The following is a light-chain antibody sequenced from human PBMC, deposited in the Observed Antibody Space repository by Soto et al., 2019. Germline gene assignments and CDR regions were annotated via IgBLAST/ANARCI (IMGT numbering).Light chain of an antibody. CDR1: QNIRSS. Sequence: VMTQTPASLSASPGERVTLSCWASQNIRSSVAWYQQRPGQAPRLLIYDASTRATGIPPRFSGGGSGTEFTVTISSLQSEDFAIYYCQQYDIWPPYTFCQGT. CDR2: DAS. V-gene: IGKV3-15*01. CDR3: QQYDIWPPYT. J-gene: IGKJ2*01.